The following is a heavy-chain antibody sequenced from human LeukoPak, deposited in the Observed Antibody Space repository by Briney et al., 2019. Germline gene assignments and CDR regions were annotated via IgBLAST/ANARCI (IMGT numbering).Heavy chain of an antibody. CDR3: ARARRVGATPGY. Sequence: ASVKVSCKASGYSFTGYYIHWVRQAPGQGLEWMGWINPNSGGTNYAQKFQGRVTMTRDTSISTAYMELSRLRSDDTAVYYCARARRVGATPGYWGQGTLVTVSS. CDR2: INPNSGGT. D-gene: IGHD1-26*01. J-gene: IGHJ4*02. CDR1: GYSFTGYY. V-gene: IGHV1-2*02.